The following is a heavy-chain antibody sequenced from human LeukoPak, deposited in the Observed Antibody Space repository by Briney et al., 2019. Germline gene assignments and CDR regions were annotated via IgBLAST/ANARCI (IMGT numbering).Heavy chain of an antibody. Sequence: GGSLILSCAASGLTFIDAWMSWVRQAPGKGLEWVGRIKSKAGGGTPDYAAPVKGRFTISRDDSQNTLYVQMDSLTTDDTAVYYCATIRDSSSWAFDYWGQGTLVTVSS. CDR3: ATIRDSSSWAFDY. J-gene: IGHJ4*02. CDR2: IKSKAGGGTP. CDR1: GLTFIDAW. D-gene: IGHD6-13*01. V-gene: IGHV3-15*01.